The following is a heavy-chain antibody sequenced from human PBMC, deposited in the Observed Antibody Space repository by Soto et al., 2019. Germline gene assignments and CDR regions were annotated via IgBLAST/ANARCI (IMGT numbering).Heavy chain of an antibody. V-gene: IGHV3-7*01. J-gene: IGHJ4*02. CDR3: ARDGPAMGYPSHFDY. Sequence: EVQLVESGGGLVQPGGSLRLSCAASGSTFSSYWMSWVRQAPGKGLEWVANIKQDGSEKYYVDSVKGRFTISRDNAKNSLYLQMNSLRAEDTAVYYCARDGPAMGYPSHFDYWGQGTLVTVSS. CDR1: GSTFSSYW. CDR2: IKQDGSEK. D-gene: IGHD3-16*02.